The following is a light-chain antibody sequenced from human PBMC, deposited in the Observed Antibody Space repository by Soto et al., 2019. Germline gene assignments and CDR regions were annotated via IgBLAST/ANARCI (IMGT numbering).Light chain of an antibody. J-gene: IGKJ5*01. Sequence: EIVLTQSPATLSLSPGERATLSCRASQTFSSHLAWYQPKPGQAPRLLIYDASKRATGIPARFSGRGSGTDFPLTISSLEPEDFAVYYCQQRSNWPPVITFGQGTRLEIK. V-gene: IGKV3-11*01. CDR3: QQRSNWPPVIT. CDR1: QTFSSH. CDR2: DAS.